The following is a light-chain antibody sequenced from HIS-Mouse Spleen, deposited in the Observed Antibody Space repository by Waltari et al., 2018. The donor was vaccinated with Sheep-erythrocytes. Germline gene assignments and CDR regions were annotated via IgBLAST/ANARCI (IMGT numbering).Light chain of an antibody. Sequence: QSALTQPASVSGSPGQSITISCTGTSSDVGGYNYVPWYQQHPGKAPKLMIYYVSKRPSGVPDRFSGSKSGNTASLTISGLQAEDEADYYCCSYAGSYNHVFATGTKVTVL. CDR2: YVS. CDR1: SSDVGGYNY. J-gene: IGLJ1*01. CDR3: CSYAGSYNHV. V-gene: IGLV2-11*01.